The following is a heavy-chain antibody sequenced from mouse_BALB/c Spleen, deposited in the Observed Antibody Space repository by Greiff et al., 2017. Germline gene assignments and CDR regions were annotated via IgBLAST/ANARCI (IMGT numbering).Heavy chain of an antibody. CDR2: IWSGGST. J-gene: IGHJ4*01. Sequence: VKLVESGPGLVQPSQSLSITCTVSGFSLTSYGVHWVRQSPGKGLEWLGVIWSGGSTDYNAAFISRLSISKDNSKSQVFFKMNSLQANDTAIYYCARELGSVYYAMDYWGQGTSVTVSS. D-gene: IGHD4-1*01. CDR1: GFSLTSYG. V-gene: IGHV2-2*02. CDR3: ARELGSVYYAMDY.